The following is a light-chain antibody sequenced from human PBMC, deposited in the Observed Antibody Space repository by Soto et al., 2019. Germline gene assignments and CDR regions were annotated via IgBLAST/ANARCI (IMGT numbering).Light chain of an antibody. CDR1: QSVSSSY. CDR2: RTS. V-gene: IGKV3D-20*02. J-gene: IGKJ1*01. Sequence: EVVLTQSPGTLSLSPGERATLSCRASQSVSSSYLAWYQQKPGQAPRLLIYRTSNRATGIPDRFSGSGSGTDFTLTITSLEPEDFAVYSCQQRSDWPITFGQGTKVDI. CDR3: QQRSDWPIT.